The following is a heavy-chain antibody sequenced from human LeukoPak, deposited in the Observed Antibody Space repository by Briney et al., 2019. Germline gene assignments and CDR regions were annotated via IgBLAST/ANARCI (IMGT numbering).Heavy chain of an antibody. CDR3: ARRGAAAAYFDY. CDR1: GGSISSYY. V-gene: IGHV4-4*07. Sequence: SETLSLICTVSGGSISSYYGSWIRQPAGEGLEWIGRIYTSGSTNYNPSLKSRVTMSVDTSKNQYSLELSSVTAADTAVYYCARRGAAAAYFDYWGQGTLVTVSS. J-gene: IGHJ4*02. D-gene: IGHD6-13*01. CDR2: IYTSGST.